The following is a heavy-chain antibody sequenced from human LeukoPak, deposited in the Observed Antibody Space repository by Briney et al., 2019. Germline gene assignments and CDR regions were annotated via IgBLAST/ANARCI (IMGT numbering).Heavy chain of an antibody. D-gene: IGHD6-19*01. V-gene: IGHV1-18*01. CDR2: ISACNGNT. J-gene: IGHJ4*02. CDR1: GYTFTSYG. Sequence: GASVKVSCKASGYTFTSYGISWVRQAPGQGLEWMGWISACNGNTNYAQKLQGRVTMTTDTSTSTAYMELRSLRSDDTAVYYCARDLGLAVAATFDYWGQGTLVTVSS. CDR3: ARDLGLAVAATFDY.